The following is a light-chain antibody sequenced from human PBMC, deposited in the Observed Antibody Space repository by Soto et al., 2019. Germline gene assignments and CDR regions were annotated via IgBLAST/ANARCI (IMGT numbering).Light chain of an antibody. CDR2: DVS. CDR3: SSYTTSNTRQIV. J-gene: IGLJ1*01. Sequence: QSALTQPASVSGSPLQSITIFCTGTSSDVGGYNYVSWYQHHPGKAPKLMIFDVSNRPSGVSNRFSGSKSGNTASLTISGLQPEDEADYYCSSYTTSNTRQIVFGTGTKVTVL. V-gene: IGLV2-14*03. CDR1: SSDVGGYNY.